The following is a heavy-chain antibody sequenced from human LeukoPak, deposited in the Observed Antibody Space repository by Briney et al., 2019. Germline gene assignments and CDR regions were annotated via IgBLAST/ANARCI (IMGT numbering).Heavy chain of an antibody. CDR1: GGSISSSSYY. CDR3: ARLGWVRSFDY. CDR2: IYYSGST. Sequence: SETLSLTCTVSGGSISSSSYYWGWIRQPPGKGLEWIGSIYYSGSTYYNPSLKSRVTISVDTSKNQFSLKLSSVTAADTAVYYCARLGWVRSFDYWGQGTLVTVSS. V-gene: IGHV4-39*01. D-gene: IGHD4-17*01. J-gene: IGHJ4*02.